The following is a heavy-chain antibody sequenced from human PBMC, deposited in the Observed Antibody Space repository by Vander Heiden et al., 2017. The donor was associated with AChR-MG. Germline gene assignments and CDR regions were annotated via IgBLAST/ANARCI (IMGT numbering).Heavy chain of an antibody. J-gene: IGHJ3*02. V-gene: IGHV3-74*01. CDR3: ALSGVVVTATQWAHAFDI. CDR1: GFTFSSYW. CDR2: INSDGSST. Sequence: EVQLVESGGGLVQPGGSLRLSCAASGFTFSSYWMHWVRQAPGKGLVWVSRINSDGSSTSYADSVKGRFTISRDNAKNTLYLQMNSLRAEDTAVYYCALSGVVVTATQWAHAFDIWGQGTMVTVSS. D-gene: IGHD2-21*02.